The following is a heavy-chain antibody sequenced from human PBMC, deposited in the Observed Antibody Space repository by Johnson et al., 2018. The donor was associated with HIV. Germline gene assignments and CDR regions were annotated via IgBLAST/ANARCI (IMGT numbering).Heavy chain of an antibody. Sequence: QVQLVESGGGVVQPGTSLRLSCPASGFAFSSYALHWVRQAPGKGLEWVAVISYDGRDAYYADSVKGRLTSSRDNSKNTLYLQMNSLRPEDSAVYYCARDLNRYYYGSGSVGDAFDIWGQGTMVTVSS. CDR3: ARDLNRYYYGSGSVGDAFDI. CDR1: GFAFSSYA. V-gene: IGHV3-30*04. J-gene: IGHJ3*02. D-gene: IGHD3-10*01. CDR2: ISYDGRDA.